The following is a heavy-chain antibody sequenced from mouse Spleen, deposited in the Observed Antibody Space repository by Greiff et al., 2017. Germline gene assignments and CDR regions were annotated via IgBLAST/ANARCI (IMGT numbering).Heavy chain of an antibody. Sequence: DVKLQESGPSLVKPSQTLSLTCSVTGDSITSGYWNWIRKFPGNKLEYMGYISYSGSTYYNPSLKSRISITRDTSKNQYYLQLNSVTTEDTATYYCARSDYGSTLYFDDWGQGTTLTVSS. CDR3: ARSDYGSTLYFDD. V-gene: IGHV3-8*02. CDR2: ISYSGST. CDR1: GDSITSGY. D-gene: IGHD1-1*01. J-gene: IGHJ2*01.